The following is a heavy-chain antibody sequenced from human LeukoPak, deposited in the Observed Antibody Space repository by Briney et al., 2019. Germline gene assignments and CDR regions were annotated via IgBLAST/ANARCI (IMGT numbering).Heavy chain of an antibody. V-gene: IGHV4-4*07. J-gene: IGHJ4*02. Sequence: SENLSLTCTVSGDSITNYYWSWIRQPAEKGLQWIGRIHTNGDTNYNPSLKSRVTMSVDTSKNQFSLKLNSVSAADTAVYYCARGGASSLPFDSWGQGTLVTVSS. D-gene: IGHD6-13*01. CDR2: IHTNGDT. CDR1: GDSITNYY. CDR3: ARGGASSLPFDS.